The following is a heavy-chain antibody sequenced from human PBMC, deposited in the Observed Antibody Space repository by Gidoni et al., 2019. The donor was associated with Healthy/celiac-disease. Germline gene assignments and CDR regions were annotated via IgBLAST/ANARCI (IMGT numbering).Heavy chain of an antibody. D-gene: IGHD2-15*01. CDR1: GFTFSSYA. J-gene: IGHJ4*02. CDR3: AKWGASDIVVVVASVGFSDY. Sequence: EVQLLESGGGLVQPGGSLRLSCAASGFTFSSYAMSWVRQAPGKGLEWVSAISGSGGSTYYADSVKGRFTISRDNSKNTLYLQMNSLRAEDTAVYYCAKWGASDIVVVVASVGFSDYWGQGTLVTVSS. V-gene: IGHV3-23*01. CDR2: ISGSGGST.